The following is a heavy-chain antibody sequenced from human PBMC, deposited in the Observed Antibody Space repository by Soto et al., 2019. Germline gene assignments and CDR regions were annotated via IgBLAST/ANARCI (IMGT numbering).Heavy chain of an antibody. CDR2: ISADGGKI. CDR3: AKDRGAYDSSGYYYDY. J-gene: IGHJ4*02. V-gene: IGHV3-23*01. Sequence: GGSLRLSCAASGFTFYNYAMSWVRQAPGKGLEWVSGISADGGKIYYADSVKGRFTISRDNSKNTLYLQMNSLRAEDTAVYYCAKDRGAYDSSGYYYDYWGQGTLVTVSS. D-gene: IGHD3-22*01. CDR1: GFTFYNYA.